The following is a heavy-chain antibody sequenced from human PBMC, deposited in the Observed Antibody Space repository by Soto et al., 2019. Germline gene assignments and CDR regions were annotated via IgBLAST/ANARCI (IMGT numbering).Heavy chain of an antibody. CDR1: GFTFSSYV. D-gene: IGHD6-19*01. CDR3: AKGFSGWENLYGMAD. Sequence: EVQLLESGGGLVQPGGSLRLSCAASGFTFSSYVMSWVRQAPGKGLEWVSAISGSGGSTYYADSVKGRFTISRDNAKNTLYLQMNSLRAEDTAVYYCAKGFSGWENLYGMADWGQGTTVTASS. V-gene: IGHV3-23*01. J-gene: IGHJ6*02. CDR2: ISGSGGST.